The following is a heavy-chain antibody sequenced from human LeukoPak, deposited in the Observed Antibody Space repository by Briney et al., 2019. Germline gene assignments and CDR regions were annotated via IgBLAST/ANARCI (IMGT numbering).Heavy chain of an antibody. CDR2: ISAYNGNT. CDR3: ARTWGWLQLLVRLDY. D-gene: IGHD5-24*01. V-gene: IGHV1-18*01. CDR1: GYTFTSYG. Sequence: ASVKVSFKASGYTFTSYGISWVRRAPGQGLEWMEWISAYNGNTNYAQKLQGRVTMTTDTSTSTAYMELRSLRSDDTAVYYCARTWGWLQLLVRLDYWGQGTLVTVSS. J-gene: IGHJ4*02.